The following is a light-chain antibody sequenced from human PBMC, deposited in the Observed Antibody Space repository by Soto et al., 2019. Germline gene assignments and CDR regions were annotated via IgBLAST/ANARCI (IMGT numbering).Light chain of an antibody. CDR3: QQYYSSPLT. V-gene: IGKV4-1*01. CDR2: WAS. CDR1: QSFLYSSNDKNY. J-gene: IGKJ4*01. Sequence: DILMTQSPASLAVSLGERATINCKSSQSFLYSSNDKNYLAWYQQKPRQPPKLLIYWASTRESGVPDRFSGSGSGTDFTLTISSLQAEDVAVYYCQQYYSSPLTFGGGTKV.